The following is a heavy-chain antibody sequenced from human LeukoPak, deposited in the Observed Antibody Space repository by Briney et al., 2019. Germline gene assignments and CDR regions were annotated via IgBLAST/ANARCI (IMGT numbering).Heavy chain of an antibody. D-gene: IGHD3-22*01. J-gene: IGHJ4*02. CDR3: ASDTFGGLDSSGYYYFDY. V-gene: IGHV1-18*01. CDR1: GYTFTNYG. CDR2: ISAYNGNT. Sequence: ASVKVSCKTSGYTFTNYGISWVRQAPGQGLEWMGWISAYNGNTDYAQKLQGRGTMTTDTSTSTAYMELRSLRSADTAVYYCASDTFGGLDSSGYYYFDYWGQGTRVIVSS.